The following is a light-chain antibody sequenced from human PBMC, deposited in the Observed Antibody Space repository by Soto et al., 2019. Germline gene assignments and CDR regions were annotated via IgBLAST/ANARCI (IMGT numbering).Light chain of an antibody. Sequence: EIVLTQSKDTLSLSPGETATLSCRSSPTVIHNYLAWYHHKPGQAPRLLTHGASTRATGIPARFSGVGSGTEFTLTISSLQSEDFAVYYCQQYNKWPQTFGQVRRLDIK. V-gene: IGKV3-15*01. CDR1: PTVIHN. J-gene: IGKJ5*01. CDR2: GAS. CDR3: QQYNKWPQT.